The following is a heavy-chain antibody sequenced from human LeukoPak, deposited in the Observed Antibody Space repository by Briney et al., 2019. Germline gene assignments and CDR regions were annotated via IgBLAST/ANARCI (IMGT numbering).Heavy chain of an antibody. CDR2: IYFSGST. V-gene: IGHV4-59*12. D-gene: IGHD6-19*01. CDR3: ARDLGSSGWYGGPFDY. J-gene: IGHJ4*02. CDR1: GGSISDYY. Sequence: SETLSLTCTVSGGSISDYYWCWIRPPPGQGVGWVWYIYFSGSTNYIPSLKSRVTMSVDTSKNQFSLMLSSVTAADTAVYYCARDLGSSGWYGGPFDYWGQGTLVTVSS.